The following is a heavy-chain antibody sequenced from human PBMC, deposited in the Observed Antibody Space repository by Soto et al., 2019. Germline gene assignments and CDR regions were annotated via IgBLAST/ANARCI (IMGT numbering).Heavy chain of an antibody. V-gene: IGHV1-69*13. Sequence: SVNVACNASEGTSSGYAISMDRQAPGQGLEWMGGIIPIFGTANYAQKFQGRVTITADESTSTAYMELSSIRSEDTAVYYCARSPVKRGYRYGCPDYWGQGTLVTVSS. CDR3: ARSPVKRGYRYGCPDY. CDR2: IIPIFGTA. D-gene: IGHD5-18*01. CDR1: EGTSSGYA. J-gene: IGHJ4*02.